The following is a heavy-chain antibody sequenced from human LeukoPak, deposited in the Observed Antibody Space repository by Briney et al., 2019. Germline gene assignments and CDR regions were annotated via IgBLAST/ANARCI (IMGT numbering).Heavy chain of an antibody. CDR3: AKAEAGYGDYGLADY. V-gene: IGHV3-30*18. D-gene: IGHD4-17*01. J-gene: IGHJ4*02. Sequence: GGSLRLSCAASGFTFTSYGMHWVRQAPGKGLEWVAVISYDGSNEYYADSVKGRFTISRDNSKNTLYLQVNSLRAEDTAVYYCAKAEAGYGDYGLADYWGQGTLVTVSS. CDR1: GFTFTSYG. CDR2: ISYDGSNE.